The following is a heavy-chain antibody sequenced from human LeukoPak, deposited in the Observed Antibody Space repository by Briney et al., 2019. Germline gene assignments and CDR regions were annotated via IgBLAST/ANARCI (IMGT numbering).Heavy chain of an antibody. CDR1: GGSISSFY. D-gene: IGHD1-14*01. CDR2: IYTSGST. V-gene: IGHV4-4*07. Sequence: SETLSLTCTVSGGSISSFYWSWIRQPAGKGLEWIGRIYTSGSTYYNPSLKSRLTISVDTSKNQFSLKLTSVTAADTAVYYCARLNKPGWFDPWGQGTLVTVSS. J-gene: IGHJ5*02. CDR3: ARLNKPGWFDP.